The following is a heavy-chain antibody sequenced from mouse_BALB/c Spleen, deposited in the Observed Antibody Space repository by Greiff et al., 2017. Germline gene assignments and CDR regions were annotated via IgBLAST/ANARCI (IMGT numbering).Heavy chain of an antibody. CDR3: ARAPGPGAMDY. Sequence: QVQLQQPGAELVKPGASVKLSCKASGYTFTSYWMHWVKQRPGQGLEWIGEINPSNGRTNYNEKFKSKATLTVDKSSSTAYMQLSSLTSEDSAVYYCARAPGPGAMDYWGQGTSVTVSS. D-gene: IGHD3-1*01. V-gene: IGHV1S81*02. CDR2: INPSNGRT. CDR1: GYTFTSYW. J-gene: IGHJ4*01.